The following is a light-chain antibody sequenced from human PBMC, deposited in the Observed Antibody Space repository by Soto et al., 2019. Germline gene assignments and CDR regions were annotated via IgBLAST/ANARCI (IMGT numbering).Light chain of an antibody. J-gene: IGLJ7*01. CDR1: SGSIASNY. Sequence: NFMLTQPHSVSESPGKTVTISCTRSSGSIASNYVQWYQQRPGSAPTTVFYEDNQRPSGVPDRFSGSIDSSSNSASLTISGLKTEDEADYYCQSYDSSTLAVFGGGTQLTVL. V-gene: IGLV6-57*04. CDR2: EDN. CDR3: QSYDSSTLAV.